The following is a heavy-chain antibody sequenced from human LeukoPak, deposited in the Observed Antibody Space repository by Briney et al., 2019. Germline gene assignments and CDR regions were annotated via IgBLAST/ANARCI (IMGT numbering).Heavy chain of an antibody. CDR1: GGSISSGGYY. Sequence: SQTLSLTCTVSGGSISSGGYYWSWIRQHPGKGLEWIGYIYYSGSTYYNPSLKSRVTISVDTSKNQFSLKLSSVTAADTAVYYCARVDTAMVTVDYWGQGTLVTVSS. CDR3: ARVDTAMVTVDY. D-gene: IGHD5-18*01. J-gene: IGHJ4*02. V-gene: IGHV4-31*03. CDR2: IYYSGST.